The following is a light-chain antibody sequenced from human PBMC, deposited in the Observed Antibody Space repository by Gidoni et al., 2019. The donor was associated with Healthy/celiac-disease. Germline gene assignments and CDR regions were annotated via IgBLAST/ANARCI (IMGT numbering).Light chain of an antibody. Sequence: DIQMTQSPSSLSASVGDRVTITCQASQDITNYLNWYQQKPGKAPKLLIYDASNLETGVPSRFSGSGSVTDFTVTISSLQPEDIATYYCQHYDNLPLTFGGGTKVEIK. J-gene: IGKJ4*01. CDR3: QHYDNLPLT. CDR1: QDITNY. CDR2: DAS. V-gene: IGKV1-33*01.